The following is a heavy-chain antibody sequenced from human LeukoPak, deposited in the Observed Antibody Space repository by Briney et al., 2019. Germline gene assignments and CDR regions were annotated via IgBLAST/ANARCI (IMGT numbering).Heavy chain of an antibody. Sequence: ASVKVSCKASGYTFTDYYMHWVRQAPGQGLEWMGWINPNSGGTNFAQKFQGRVTMARDTSISTAYMELSRLRSDDTAVYYCTREKRVAGSRGGFDPWGQGTLVTVSS. D-gene: IGHD6-19*01. CDR2: INPNSGGT. CDR3: TREKRVAGSRGGFDP. CDR1: GYTFTDYY. J-gene: IGHJ5*02. V-gene: IGHV1-2*02.